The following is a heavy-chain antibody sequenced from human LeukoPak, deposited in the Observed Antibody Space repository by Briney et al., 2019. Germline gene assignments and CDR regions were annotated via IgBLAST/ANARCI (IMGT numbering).Heavy chain of an antibody. D-gene: IGHD2-2*01. CDR3: ATRAVPAARGNWFDP. V-gene: IGHV1-69-2*01. J-gene: IGHJ5*02. CDR2: VDPEDGET. Sequence: ASVKVSCKASGYTFTDYYMHWVQQAPGKGLEWMGLVDPEDGETIYAEKFQGRVTITADTSTDTAYMELSSLRSEDTAVYYCATRAVPAARGNWFDPWGQGTLVTVSS. CDR1: GYTFTDYY.